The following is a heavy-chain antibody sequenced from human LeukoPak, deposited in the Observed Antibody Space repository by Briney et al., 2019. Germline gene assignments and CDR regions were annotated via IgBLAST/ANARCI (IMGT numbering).Heavy chain of an antibody. D-gene: IGHD3-22*01. J-gene: IGHJ4*02. CDR2: INPSGGST. V-gene: IGHV1-46*01. CDR3: ASSPASSPMINPGY. CDR1: GYTFTNYY. Sequence: GASVTVSCKASGYTFTNYYIHWVRQAPGQGLEWTGIINPSGGSTSYAQKFQGRVTMTRDTSTSTVYMELSSLRSEDTAVYYCASSPASSPMINPGYWGQGTLVTVSS.